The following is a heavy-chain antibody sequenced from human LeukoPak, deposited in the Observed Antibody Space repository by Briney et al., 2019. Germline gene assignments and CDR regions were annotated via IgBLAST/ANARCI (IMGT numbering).Heavy chain of an antibody. V-gene: IGHV3-7*03. D-gene: IGHD6-6*01. CDR2: IKQDGSEK. CDR3: ARDGPYSSSATHPP. Sequence: GGSLRLSCAASGFTFSSSWMSWVRQAPGKGLEWVANIKQDGSEKYYVGSVKGRFSISRDNAKNSLYLQMDSLRAEDTAVYHCARDGPYSSSATHPPWGQGTLVTVSS. CDR1: GFTFSSSW. J-gene: IGHJ5*02.